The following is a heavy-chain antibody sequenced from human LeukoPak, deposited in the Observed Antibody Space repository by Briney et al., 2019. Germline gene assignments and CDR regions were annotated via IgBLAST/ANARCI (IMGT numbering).Heavy chain of an antibody. Sequence: SETLSLTCTVYGGSISSYYWSWIRQPPGKGLEWIGYIYYGGSTSYDPSLKSRVTISVDTSKNQLSLKLSSVTAADTAVYYCARYHRGSYYFDYWGQGTLVTVSS. J-gene: IGHJ4*02. CDR2: IYYGGST. V-gene: IGHV4-59*01. CDR3: ARYHRGSYYFDY. CDR1: GGSISSYY. D-gene: IGHD1-26*01.